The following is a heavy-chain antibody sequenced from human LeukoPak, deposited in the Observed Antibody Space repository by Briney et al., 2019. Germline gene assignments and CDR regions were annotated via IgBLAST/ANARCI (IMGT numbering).Heavy chain of an antibody. D-gene: IGHD3-9*01. CDR2: ISAYNGNT. V-gene: IGHV1-18*01. Sequence: ASVKVSCKASGYTFTSYGISWVRQAPGQGLEWMGWISAYNGNTNYAQKLQGRVTMTTDTSTSTAYMELRSLRSDDTAVYYCARVGLFDYDILTGYSRAGGAFDIWGQGTMVTVSS. J-gene: IGHJ3*02. CDR1: GYTFTSYG. CDR3: ARVGLFDYDILTGYSRAGGAFDI.